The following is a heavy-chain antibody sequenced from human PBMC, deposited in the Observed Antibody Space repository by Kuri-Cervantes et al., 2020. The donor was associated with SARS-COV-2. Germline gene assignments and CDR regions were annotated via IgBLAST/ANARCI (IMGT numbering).Heavy chain of an antibody. CDR2: MNPNSGNT. J-gene: IGHJ4*02. D-gene: IGHD6-6*01. V-gene: IGHV1-8*01. CDR1: GYTFTSYD. CDR3: ARGRSAARFDY. Sequence: ASVKVSCKASGYTFTSYDINWVRQATGQGLEWMGWMNPNSGNTGYAQKLQGRVTMTTDTSTSTAYMELRSLRSDDTAVYYCARGRSAARFDYWGQGTLVTVSS.